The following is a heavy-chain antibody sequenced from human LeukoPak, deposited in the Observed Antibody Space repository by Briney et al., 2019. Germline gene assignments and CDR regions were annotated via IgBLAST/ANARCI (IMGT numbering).Heavy chain of an antibody. J-gene: IGHJ4*02. Sequence: GGSLRLSCAASGFAFSSYAMSWVRQAPGKGLEWVSAISGSGGSTYYADSVKGRFTISRDNSKNTLYLQMNSLRAEDTAVYYCAKGLSLIVVGRIDYWGQGTLVTVSS. CDR1: GFAFSSYA. CDR2: ISGSGGST. V-gene: IGHV3-23*01. CDR3: AKGLSLIVVGRIDY. D-gene: IGHD3-22*01.